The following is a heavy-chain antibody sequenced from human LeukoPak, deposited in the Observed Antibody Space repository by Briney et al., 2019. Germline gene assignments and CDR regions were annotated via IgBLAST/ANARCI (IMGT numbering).Heavy chain of an antibody. V-gene: IGHV4-39*01. Sequence: SETLSLTCTVSGGSISSSNWWSWVRQPPGKGLEWIGSIYYSGNTYYNASLKSQVSISIDTSKNQFSLRLTSVTAADTAVYYCARQTGSGLFILPGGQGTLVTVSS. D-gene: IGHD3/OR15-3a*01. J-gene: IGHJ4*02. CDR3: ARQTGSGLFILP. CDR2: IYYSGNT. CDR1: GGSISSSNW.